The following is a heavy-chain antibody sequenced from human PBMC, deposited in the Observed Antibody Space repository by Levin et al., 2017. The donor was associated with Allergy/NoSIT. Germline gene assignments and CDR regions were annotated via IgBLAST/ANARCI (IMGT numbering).Heavy chain of an antibody. D-gene: IGHD3-16*01. J-gene: IGHJ3*02. CDR3: TRDRRGRSENYDDAFDI. Sequence: SETLSLTCTISGASLSRKSAAWNWIRQSPSRGLEWLGRTFYTSKWNSVYAVSVKSRIAINPDTSKNQFSLQLTSVTPEDTAVYYCTRDRRGRSENYDDAFDIWGQGTMVTVSS. V-gene: IGHV6-1*01. CDR1: GASLSRKSAA. CDR2: TFYTSKWNS.